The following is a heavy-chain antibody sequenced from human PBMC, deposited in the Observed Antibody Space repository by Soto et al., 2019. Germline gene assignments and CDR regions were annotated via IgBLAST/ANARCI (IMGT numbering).Heavy chain of an antibody. CDR1: GFTFSDYA. D-gene: IGHD3-10*01. V-gene: IGHV3-23*01. CDR3: AKDRGGECHY. Sequence: GGSLRLSCAASGFTFSDYAMSWVRQAPGKGLEWVSTISVTGGSTYYADSVKGRFTISRDNSKNTLSLQMNSLRAEDTAVYYCAKDRGGECHYWGQGTLVTVSS. J-gene: IGHJ4*02. CDR2: ISVTGGST.